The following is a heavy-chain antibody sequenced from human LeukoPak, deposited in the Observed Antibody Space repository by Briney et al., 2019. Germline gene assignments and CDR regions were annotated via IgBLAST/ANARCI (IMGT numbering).Heavy chain of an antibody. CDR3: ATSSLGYCSGGSCANWFDP. Sequence: SETLSLTCAVYGGSFSGYYWSWIRQPPGKGLEWLGEINHSGSTNYNPSLKSRVTISVDTSKNQFSLKLSSVTAADTAVYYCATSSLGYCSGGSCANWFDPWGQGTLVTVSS. V-gene: IGHV4-34*01. CDR1: GGSFSGYY. J-gene: IGHJ5*02. CDR2: INHSGST. D-gene: IGHD2-15*01.